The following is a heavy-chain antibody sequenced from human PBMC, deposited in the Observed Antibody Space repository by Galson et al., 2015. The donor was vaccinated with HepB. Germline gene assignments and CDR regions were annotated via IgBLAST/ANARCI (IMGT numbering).Heavy chain of an antibody. CDR2: IWFDASKK. D-gene: IGHD2/OR15-2a*01. CDR3: ARYLGDYYGFDI. Sequence: SLRLSCAASGAPPGSTFSRHGLHWVRQPPGKGLEWVALIWFDASKKYHAEYLKGRCTISRDNSKNMLYLQMNSLGAEDTAMYYCARYLGDYYGFDIWGQGTMVIVSS. V-gene: IGHV3-33*01. J-gene: IGHJ3*02. CDR1: GAPPGSTFSRHG.